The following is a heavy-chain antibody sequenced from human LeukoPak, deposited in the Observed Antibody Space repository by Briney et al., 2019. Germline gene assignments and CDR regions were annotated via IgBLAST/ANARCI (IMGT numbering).Heavy chain of an antibody. CDR3: ASGPSYYDILTGYPYYYYYMDV. CDR2: IYSGGST. Sequence: QTGGSLRLSCAASGFTVSSNYMSWVRQAPGKGLEWVSVIYSGGSTYYADSVKGRFTISRDNSKNTLYLQMNSLRAEDTAVYYCASGPSYYDILTGYPYYYYYMDVWGKGTTVTISS. V-gene: IGHV3-66*01. D-gene: IGHD3-9*01. CDR1: GFTVSSNY. J-gene: IGHJ6*03.